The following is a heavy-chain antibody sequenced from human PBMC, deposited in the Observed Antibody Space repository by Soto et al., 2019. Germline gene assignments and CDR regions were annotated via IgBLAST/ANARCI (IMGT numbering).Heavy chain of an antibody. CDR3: ARATGTLRSRNCDY. CDR1: GGSISTVGHY. CDR2: ISHTGST. D-gene: IGHD1-1*01. V-gene: IGHV4-31*03. Sequence: SETLSLTCSVSGGSISTVGHYWTWIRQPPGRGLEWIGSISHTGSTYYSKSLRSRLTMSVDTSKSQFSLRLSSVTAADTAVYYCARATGTLRSRNCDYWGQGSLVT. J-gene: IGHJ4*02.